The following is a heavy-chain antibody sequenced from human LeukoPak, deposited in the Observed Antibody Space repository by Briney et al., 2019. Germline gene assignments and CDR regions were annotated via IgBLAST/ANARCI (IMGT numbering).Heavy chain of an antibody. V-gene: IGHV3-66*01. CDR3: ARTRTYSYDSSGHYYPTHFDY. J-gene: IGHJ4*02. Sequence: GSLRLSCAASGFIVSSNYMSWVRQAPGKGLEWVSVIYSGVTTYYADSVKGRFTISRDNRKNTLYLQMNSLRAEDTAVYYCARTRTYSYDSSGHYYPTHFDYWGQGTLVTVSS. CDR2: IYSGVTT. CDR1: GFIVSSNY. D-gene: IGHD3-22*01.